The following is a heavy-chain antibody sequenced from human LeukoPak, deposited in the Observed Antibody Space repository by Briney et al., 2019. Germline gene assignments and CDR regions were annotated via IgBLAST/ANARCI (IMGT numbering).Heavy chain of an antibody. J-gene: IGHJ4*02. Sequence: GGSLRLSCAASGFTFSSYWMSWVRQAPGRGLEWVANIKQDGSEKYYVDSVKGRFTISRDNAKNSLYLQMNSLRAEDTAVYYCARDIEAAGLFLDYWGQGTLVTVSS. D-gene: IGHD6-13*01. CDR2: IKQDGSEK. V-gene: IGHV3-7*01. CDR1: GFTFSSYW. CDR3: ARDIEAAGLFLDY.